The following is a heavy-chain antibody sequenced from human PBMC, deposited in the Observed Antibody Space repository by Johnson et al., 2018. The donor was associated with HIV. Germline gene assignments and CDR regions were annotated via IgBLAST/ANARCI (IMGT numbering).Heavy chain of an antibody. D-gene: IGHD4-17*01. V-gene: IGHV3-11*04. J-gene: IGHJ3*01. CDR1: GFTFSDYF. CDR3: ARDSTPWGGEHVGYAFDL. CDR2: ISSSGSSI. Sequence: QMPLVESGGGLVKPGGSLRLSCKASGFTFSDYFMSWIRQAPGKGLECISYISSSGSSIYYTDSLKGRFTISRDNAKNSLYLQMNSLKAEDTGVYYCARDSTPWGGEHVGYAFDLWGRGTLVTISS.